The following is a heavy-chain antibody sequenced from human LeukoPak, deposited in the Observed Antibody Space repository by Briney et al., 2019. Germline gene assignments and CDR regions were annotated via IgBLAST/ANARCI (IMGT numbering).Heavy chain of an antibody. J-gene: IGHJ4*02. CDR2: IYPRDGST. CDR1: GYSFSSNY. CDR3: ARDQEAFDY. Sequence: ASLKVSCKASGYSFSSNYIHSVRQAPWQGLEWMGMIYPRDGSTSYAQKFQGRVTVTRDTSTSTVHMELSGLRSEDTAVYYCARDQEAFDYWGQGTLVTVSS. V-gene: IGHV1-46*01.